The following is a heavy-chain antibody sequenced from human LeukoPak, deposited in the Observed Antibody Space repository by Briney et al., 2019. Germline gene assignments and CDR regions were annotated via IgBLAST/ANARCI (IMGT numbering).Heavy chain of an antibody. CDR1: GFTFSDYA. J-gene: IGHJ6*02. D-gene: IGHD3-10*01. CDR2: MSYDESKK. V-gene: IGHV3-30*18. CDR3: AKVGSGSYGAYYYYGMDV. Sequence: AGGSLRLSCAASGFTFSDYAMHWVRQAPGKGLEWVAVMSYDESKKFYADSVQGRFTISRDNPKNTLYLQMDSLRAEDTAVYYCAKVGSGSYGAYYYYGMDVWDQGTTVTVSS.